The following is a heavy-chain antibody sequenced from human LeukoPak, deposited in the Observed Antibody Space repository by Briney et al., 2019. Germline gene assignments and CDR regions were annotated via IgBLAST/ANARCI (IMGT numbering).Heavy chain of an antibody. V-gene: IGHV1-69*13. Sequence: SVKVSCKASGGTFSSYAISWVRQAPGQGLEWMGGIIPIFGTANYAQKFQGRVTITADESTSTAYMELSSLRSEDTAVYYCARGGISLAAAGTANWFDPWGQGTLVTVSS. CDR3: ARGGISLAAAGTANWFDP. J-gene: IGHJ5*02. CDR2: IIPIFGTA. D-gene: IGHD6-13*01. CDR1: GGTFSSYA.